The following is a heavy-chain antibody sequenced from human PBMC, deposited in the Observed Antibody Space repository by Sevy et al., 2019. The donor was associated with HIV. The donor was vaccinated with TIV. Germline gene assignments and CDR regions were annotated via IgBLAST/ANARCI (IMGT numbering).Heavy chain of an antibody. J-gene: IGHJ4*02. CDR3: ARDSGLHLFRY. Sequence: GGSLRLSCAASGFSFSSYGMHWVRQAPGKGLEWVALVGYDGSDKYYADSVKGRFTISRDNSKNTLYLQMNSLRVEDTAVYYCARDSGLHLFRYWGQGTLVTVSS. D-gene: IGHD4-4*01. CDR1: GFSFSSYG. V-gene: IGHV3-33*01. CDR2: VGYDGSDK.